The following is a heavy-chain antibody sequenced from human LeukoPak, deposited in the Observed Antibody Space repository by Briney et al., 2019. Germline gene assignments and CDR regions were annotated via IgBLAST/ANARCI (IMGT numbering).Heavy chain of an antibody. CDR1: GFTVSSNY. CDR2: IYSGGST. D-gene: IGHD5/OR15-5a*01. Sequence: GGSLRLSCAASGFTVSSNYMSWVRQAPGKGLEWVSVIYSGGSTYYADSVKGRLTISRDNSKNTLYLQMNSLRAEDTAVYYCARVIYEDYMDVWGKGTTVTVSS. CDR3: ARVIYEDYMDV. J-gene: IGHJ6*03. V-gene: IGHV3-53*01.